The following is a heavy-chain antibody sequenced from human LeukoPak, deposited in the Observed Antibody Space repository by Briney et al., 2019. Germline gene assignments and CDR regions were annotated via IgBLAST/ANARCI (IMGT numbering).Heavy chain of an antibody. CDR1: GFTFSSYA. V-gene: IGHV3-33*08. Sequence: GGSLRLSCAASGFTFSSYAMHWVRQAPGKGLEWVAVIWYDGSNKYYADSVKGRFTISRDNSKNTLYLQMNSLRAEDTAVYYCARDIAAAGSGRSDWGQGTLVTVSS. J-gene: IGHJ4*02. D-gene: IGHD6-13*01. CDR3: ARDIAAAGSGRSD. CDR2: IWYDGSNK.